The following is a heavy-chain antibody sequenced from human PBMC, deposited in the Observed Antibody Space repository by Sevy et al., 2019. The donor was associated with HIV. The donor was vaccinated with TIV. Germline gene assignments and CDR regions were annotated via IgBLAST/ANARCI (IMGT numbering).Heavy chain of an antibody. J-gene: IGHJ4*02. CDR1: GFTFSNYG. CDR2: IWNDGSNK. V-gene: IGHV3-33*01. D-gene: IGHD3-22*01. CDR3: ARGGDFNDRSAKRDFDY. Sequence: GKSLKISCAASGFTFSNYGMHWVRQAPGKGLEWVAVIWNDGSNKDYADSVKGRFTISRDNSKNTLYLQMNSLRVEDTAVYFCARGGDFNDRSAKRDFDYWGQGTLVTVSS.